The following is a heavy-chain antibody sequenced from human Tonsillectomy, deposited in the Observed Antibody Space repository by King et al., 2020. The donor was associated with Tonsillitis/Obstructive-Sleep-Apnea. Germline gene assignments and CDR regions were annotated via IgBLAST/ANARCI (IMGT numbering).Heavy chain of an antibody. CDR2: IWYDGSNK. V-gene: IGHV3-33*01. CDR1: GFTFSSYG. CDR3: AREPIVIGPAAIQGATIEYYYGKDV. Sequence: VQLVESGGGVVQPGRSLRLSCAASGFTFSSYGMHWVRQAPGKGLEWVAVIWYDGSNKYYADSVKGRFTISRDNSKNTLYLQMNSLRAEDTAVYYCAREPIVIGPAAIQGATIEYYYGKDVWGQGTTVTVSS. J-gene: IGHJ6*02. D-gene: IGHD2-2*02.